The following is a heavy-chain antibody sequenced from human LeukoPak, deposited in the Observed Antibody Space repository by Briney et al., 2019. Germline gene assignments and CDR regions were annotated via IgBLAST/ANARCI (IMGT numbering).Heavy chain of an antibody. CDR2: ISSSGSTI. D-gene: IGHD3-10*02. J-gene: IGHJ6*04. V-gene: IGHV3-48*03. CDR3: AELGITMIGGV. Sequence: GGSLRLSCAASGFTFSSYEMNWVRQAPGKGLEWVSYISSSGSTIYYADSVKGRFTISRDNAQDSLYLQMNSLRAEDTAVYYCAELGITMIGGVWGKGATVTISS. CDR1: GFTFSSYE.